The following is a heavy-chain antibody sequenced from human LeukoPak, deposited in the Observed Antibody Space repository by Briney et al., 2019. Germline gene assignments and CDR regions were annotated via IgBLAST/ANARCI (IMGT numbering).Heavy chain of an antibody. J-gene: IGHJ5*02. CDR1: GGTFSSYA. CDR2: IIPISGTA. CDR3: ARVDGPRPQDRWFDP. D-gene: IGHD2-15*01. V-gene: IGHV1-69*05. Sequence: ASVKVCCKASGGTFSSYAFSWVRQAPGQGLEWMGGIIPISGTANFAQTFQGRVTITTDESTSTAYMELSSLRSEDTAVYSCARVDGPRPQDRWFDPWGQGTLVTVSS.